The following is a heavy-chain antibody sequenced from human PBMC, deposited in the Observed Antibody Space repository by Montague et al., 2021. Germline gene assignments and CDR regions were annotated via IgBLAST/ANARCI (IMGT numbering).Heavy chain of an antibody. D-gene: IGHD5-12*01. CDR3: ARHPHSGYYYYYYGMDV. J-gene: IGHJ6*02. V-gene: IGHV4-39*01. CDR2: IYYTGST. Sequence: SETLSLTCTVYGGSFSSNSYYWRCLCQPPGQELEWIGSIYYTGSTYSNPSIQGRVSVSVDTSKNQLYLKLGSVTAADTAVNYCARHPHSGYYYYYYGMDVWGQGTTVTVSS. CDR1: GGSFSSNSYY.